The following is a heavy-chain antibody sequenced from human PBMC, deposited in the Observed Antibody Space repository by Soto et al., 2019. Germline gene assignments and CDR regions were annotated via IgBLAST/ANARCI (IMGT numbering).Heavy chain of an antibody. CDR1: GFTFSNYG. D-gene: IGHD3-10*01. CDR2: ISYDGSNK. V-gene: IGHV3-30*18. CDR3: AKSRALLADAFDI. Sequence: PGGSLRLSCAASGFTFSNYGMHWVRQAPGKGLEWVAVISYDGSNKYYADSVKGRFTISRDNSKNTLYLQMNSLRAEDTAVYYCAKSRALLADAFDIWGQGTMVTVSS. J-gene: IGHJ3*02.